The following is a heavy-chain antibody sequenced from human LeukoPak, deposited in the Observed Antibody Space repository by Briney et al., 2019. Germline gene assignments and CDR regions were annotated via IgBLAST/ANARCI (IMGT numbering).Heavy chain of an antibody. V-gene: IGHV3-23*01. CDR1: GFTFSSYA. J-gene: IGHJ4*02. CDR2: ISGSGGST. CDR3: ARDGNMVSTKTSPDH. Sequence: GGSLRLSCAASGFTFSSYAMSWVRQAPGEGLEWVSAISGSGGSTYYADSVKGRFTISRDNSKNTLSLQMNSLRAEDTAVYYCARDGNMVSTKTSPDHWGQGTLVTVSS. D-gene: IGHD5/OR15-5a*01.